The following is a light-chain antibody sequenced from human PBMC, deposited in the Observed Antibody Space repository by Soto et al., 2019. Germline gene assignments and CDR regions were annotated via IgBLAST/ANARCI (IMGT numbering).Light chain of an antibody. V-gene: IGKV3-20*01. Sequence: TQSPSSLSASVGDRVTITCRASQDIRNYLGWYQQKPGQAPRLLIYGASNRATGIPDRFSGSGSGTDFTLTINRLEPEDFAVYYCQHYDNTPPSVTFGPGTKVDIK. CDR1: QDIRNY. CDR3: QHYDNTPPSVT. J-gene: IGKJ3*01. CDR2: GAS.